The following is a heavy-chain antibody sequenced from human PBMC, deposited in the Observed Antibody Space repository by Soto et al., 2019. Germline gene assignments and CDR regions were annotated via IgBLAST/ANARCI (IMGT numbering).Heavy chain of an antibody. V-gene: IGHV3-23*01. CDR3: AKDAVAGDGVWLAHV. D-gene: IGHD4-17*01. J-gene: IGHJ4*02. Sequence: EVQLLESGGGLVQPGGSLRLSCAASGFTFSSYAMIWIRQVPGKGLEWVSGLYGSGRGIHYADSVKGRFTISRDNSAYAVYLQMNNLMVDDTAVYYCAKDAVAGDGVWLAHVWGRGIAVTVSS. CDR1: GFTFSSYA. CDR2: LYGSGRGI.